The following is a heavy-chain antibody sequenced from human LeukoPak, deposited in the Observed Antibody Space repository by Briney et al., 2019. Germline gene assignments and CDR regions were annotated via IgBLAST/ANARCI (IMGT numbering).Heavy chain of an antibody. J-gene: IGHJ4*02. CDR3: ARDLSSTWYWIDY. V-gene: IGHV4-39*07. D-gene: IGHD2-2*01. Sequence: PSETLPPTCTVSGGSISSSSYYWGWIRQPPGKGLEWIGSIYYSGSTYYNPSLKSRVTISLDTSKNQFSLRLSSVTAADTAVYYCARDLSSTWYWIDYWGQGALVTVSS. CDR2: IYYSGST. CDR1: GGSISSSSYY.